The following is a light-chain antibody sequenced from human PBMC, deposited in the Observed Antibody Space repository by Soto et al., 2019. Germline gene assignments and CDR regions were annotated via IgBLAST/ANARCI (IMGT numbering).Light chain of an antibody. V-gene: IGKV2-28*01. CDR3: MQALQSPFT. CDR2: LTS. J-gene: IGKJ3*01. CDR1: QSLLHSNGYKY. Sequence: DIVMTQSPLSLPVTPVEPASISCRSSQSLLHSNGYKYLNWYLQKPGQSPLLLIYLTSTRASGVPDRFSRSVSGTDFTLKISKVEADDVGVYYCMQALQSPFTFGPGTKVYIK.